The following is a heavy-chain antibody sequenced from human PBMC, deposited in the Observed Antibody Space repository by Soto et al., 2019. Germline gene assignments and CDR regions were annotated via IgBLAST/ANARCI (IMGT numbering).Heavy chain of an antibody. CDR2: IFWDNDK. V-gene: IGHV2-5*02. D-gene: IGHD1-26*01. CDR1: GFSLNTGGVG. CDR3: VHRPGSLRPYNCYSGVDV. J-gene: IGHJ6*02. Sequence: QITLRESGPSVVIPTQTLTLTCTFSGFSLNTGGVGVGWIRQPPGKALEWVALIFWDNDKRYSPSLKNRLTIMKDXXKXQXXLPMTNMDPVDTATYYCVHRPGSLRPYNCYSGVDVWGQGTTVTVSS.